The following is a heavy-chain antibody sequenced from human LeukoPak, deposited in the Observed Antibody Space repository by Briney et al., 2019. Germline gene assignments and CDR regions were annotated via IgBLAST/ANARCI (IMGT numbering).Heavy chain of an antibody. CDR1: GGTFSSYA. CDR3: ARESTVTSHYYYYGMDV. CDR2: IIPIFGTA. V-gene: IGHV1-69*13. Sequence: GASVKVSCKASGGTFSSYAISWVRQAPGQGLEWMGGIIPIFGTANYAQKFQGRVTITADESTSTAYMELSSLRSEDTAVYYCARESTVTSHYYYYGMDVWGQGTTVTVSS. D-gene: IGHD4-17*01. J-gene: IGHJ6*02.